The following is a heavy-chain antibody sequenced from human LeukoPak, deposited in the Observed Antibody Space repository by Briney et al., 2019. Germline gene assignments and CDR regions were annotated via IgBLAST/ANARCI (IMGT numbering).Heavy chain of an antibody. Sequence: PSETLSLTCTVSGGSISSSSYYWGWIRQPPGKGLEWIGSIYYSGSTYYNPSLKSRVTISVDTSKNQFSLKLSSVTAADTAVYYCARLSKKHCSSTSCLEAFDIWGQGTMVTVSS. CDR3: ARLSKKHCSSTSCLEAFDI. CDR1: GGSISSSSYY. D-gene: IGHD2-2*01. CDR2: IYYSGST. V-gene: IGHV4-39*01. J-gene: IGHJ3*02.